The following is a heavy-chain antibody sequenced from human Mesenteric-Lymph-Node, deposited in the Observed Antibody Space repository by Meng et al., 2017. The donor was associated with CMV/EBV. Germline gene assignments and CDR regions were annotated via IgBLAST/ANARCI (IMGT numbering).Heavy chain of an antibody. J-gene: IGHJ5*02. Sequence: QVQLVQSGAEVKKPGSSVKVSCKASGGPFSSYTVSWVRQAPGQGLEWMGRITPILGIANYAQKFPGRVTITADKSPSTAYMELSSLRSEDTAVYYCAGGIAAAGSRWFDPWGQGTLVTVSS. CDR2: ITPILGIA. CDR1: GGPFSSYT. D-gene: IGHD6-13*01. V-gene: IGHV1-69*02. CDR3: AGGIAAAGSRWFDP.